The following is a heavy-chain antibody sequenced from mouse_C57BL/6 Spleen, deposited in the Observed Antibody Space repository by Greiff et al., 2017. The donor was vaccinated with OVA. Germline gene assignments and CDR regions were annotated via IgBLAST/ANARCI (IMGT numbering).Heavy chain of an antibody. CDR2: ISSGGSYT. Sequence: EVQGVESGGDLVKPGGSLKLSCAASGFTFSSYGMSWVRQTPDKRLEWVATISSGGSYTYYPDSVKGRFTISRDNAKNTLYLQMSSLKSEDTAMYYCARQGNLGSPYYWGQGTTLTVSS. CDR1: GFTFSSYG. J-gene: IGHJ2*01. CDR3: ARQGNLGSPYY. V-gene: IGHV5-6*01. D-gene: IGHD1-1*02.